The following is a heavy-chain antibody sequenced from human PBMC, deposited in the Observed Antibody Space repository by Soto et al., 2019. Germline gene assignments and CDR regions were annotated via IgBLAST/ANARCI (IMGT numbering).Heavy chain of an antibody. D-gene: IGHD2-2*01. J-gene: IGHJ5*02. Sequence: QVQLVQSGAEVKKPGSSVKVSCKASGGTFSSYTISWVRQAPGQGHEWMGRIIPILGIANYAQKFQGRVTITAEKSTSTAYMELSSMRSEDTAVYYCARDYVDCSSTSCYDPWGQGTLVTVSS. CDR3: ARDYVDCSSTSCYDP. CDR2: IIPILGIA. CDR1: GGTFSSYT. V-gene: IGHV1-69*08.